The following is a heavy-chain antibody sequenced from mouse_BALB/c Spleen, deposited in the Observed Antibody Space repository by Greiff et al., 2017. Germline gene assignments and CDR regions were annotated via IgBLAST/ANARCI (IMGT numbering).Heavy chain of an antibody. CDR1: GFTFSSFG. Sequence: DVHLVESGGGLVQPGGSRKLSCAASGFTFSSFGMHWVRQAPEKGLEWVAYISSGSSTIYYADTVKGRFTISRDNPKNTLFLQMTSLRSEDTAMYYCARWDYGVFDYWGQGTTLTVSS. D-gene: IGHD1-1*02. CDR2: ISSGSSTI. V-gene: IGHV5-17*02. J-gene: IGHJ2*01. CDR3: ARWDYGVFDY.